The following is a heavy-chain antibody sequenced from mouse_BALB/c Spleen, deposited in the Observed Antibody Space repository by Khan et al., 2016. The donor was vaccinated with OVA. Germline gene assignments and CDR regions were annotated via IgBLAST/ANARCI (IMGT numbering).Heavy chain of an antibody. Sequence: QVQLQQSGPGLVQPSQSLSITCTVSGFSLTTYGVHWVRQSPGTGLEWLGVIWSGGSTDYNAAFISSLSISKDNFKSQVFFKMNSLQANDTAIYYCARNYDYDEGLAYWGQGTLVTVSA. D-gene: IGHD2-4*01. V-gene: IGHV2-2*02. CDR2: IWSGGST. CDR3: ARNYDYDEGLAY. CDR1: GFSLTTYG. J-gene: IGHJ3*01.